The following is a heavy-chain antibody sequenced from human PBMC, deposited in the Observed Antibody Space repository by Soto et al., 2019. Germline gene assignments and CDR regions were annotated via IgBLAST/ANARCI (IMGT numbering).Heavy chain of an antibody. D-gene: IGHD1-1*01. J-gene: IGHJ4*02. CDR2: ISSSSSTI. CDR3: ARENWNDLFDY. Sequence: GGSLRLSCAASGFTFSSYSMNWVRQAPGEGLEWVSYISSSSSTIYYADSVKGRFTISRDNAKNSLYLQMNSLRAEDAAVYYCARENWNDLFDYWGQGTLVTVSS. V-gene: IGHV3-48*01. CDR1: GFTFSSYS.